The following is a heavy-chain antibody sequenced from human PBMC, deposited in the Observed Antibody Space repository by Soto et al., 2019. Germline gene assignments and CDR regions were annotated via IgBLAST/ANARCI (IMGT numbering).Heavy chain of an antibody. Sequence: QVQLVGSGGGVVQPGRSLRLSCAASRFIFSDYAMHWVRQAPGKGLEWVAVRSYGGDNKYYAESVRGRFAISRDNLKNTLYLQMNSLISEDTAVYHCAKAGNSTSWYGVEADFWGQGTLVTVSS. J-gene: IGHJ4*02. V-gene: IGHV3-30*09. CDR2: RSYGGDNK. CDR3: AKAGNSTSWYGVEADF. D-gene: IGHD6-13*01. CDR1: RFIFSDYA.